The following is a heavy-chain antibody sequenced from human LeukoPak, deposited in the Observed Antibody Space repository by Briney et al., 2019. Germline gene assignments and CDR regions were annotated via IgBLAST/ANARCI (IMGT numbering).Heavy chain of an antibody. V-gene: IGHV1-24*01. CDR1: GYTLTELS. D-gene: IGHD3-22*01. J-gene: IGHJ4*02. CDR2: FDPEDGET. CDR3: ATSFSSGYHFDY. Sequence: ASVKVSCKVFGYTLTELSMHWVRQAPGKGLEWMGGFDPEDGETIYAQKFQGRVTMTEDTSTDTAYMELSSLRSEDTAVYYCATSFSSGYHFDYWGQGTLVTVSS.